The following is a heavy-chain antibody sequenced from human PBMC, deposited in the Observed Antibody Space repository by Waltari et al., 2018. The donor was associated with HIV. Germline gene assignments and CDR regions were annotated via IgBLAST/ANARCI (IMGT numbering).Heavy chain of an antibody. CDR2: IYSGGST. J-gene: IGHJ4*02. Sequence: EVQLVESGGGLIQPGGSLRLSCAASGFTVSSNYMSWVRQAPGKGLEWVSVIYSGGSTYYADSVKGRFTISRDNSKNTLYLQMNSLRAEDTAVYYCARARADTAMVTPYYFDYWGQGTLVTVSS. CDR3: ARARADTAMVTPYYFDY. V-gene: IGHV3-53*01. CDR1: GFTVSSNY. D-gene: IGHD5-18*01.